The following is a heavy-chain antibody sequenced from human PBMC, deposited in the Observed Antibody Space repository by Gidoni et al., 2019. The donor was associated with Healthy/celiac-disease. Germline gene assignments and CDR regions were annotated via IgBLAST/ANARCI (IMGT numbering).Heavy chain of an antibody. CDR1: GRSFSGYY. Sequence: HVPLQLWGAALLKPSEPLSLPCAVYGRSFSGYYWRWIRQPPGKGLEWIGKINHSGSTYYNPSLKSRVTISVDTSKNQFSLKLSSVTAADTAVYYCARHPYGSSSNVVSYWGQGTLVTVSS. D-gene: IGHD6-6*01. CDR2: INHSGST. J-gene: IGHJ4*02. V-gene: IGHV4-34*01. CDR3: ARHPYGSSSNVVSY.